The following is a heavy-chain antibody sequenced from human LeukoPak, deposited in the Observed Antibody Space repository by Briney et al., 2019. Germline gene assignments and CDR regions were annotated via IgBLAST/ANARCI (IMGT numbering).Heavy chain of an antibody. D-gene: IGHD6-19*01. CDR3: ARDSSGG. J-gene: IGHJ4*02. CDR1: GFTVSSNY. V-gene: IGHV3-21*01. Sequence: PGGSLRLSCAASGFTVSSNYMSWVRQAPGKGLEWVSSISSSSSYIYYADSVKGRFTISRDNAKNSLYLQMNSLRAEDTAVYYCARDSSGGWGQGTLVTVSS. CDR2: ISSSSSYI.